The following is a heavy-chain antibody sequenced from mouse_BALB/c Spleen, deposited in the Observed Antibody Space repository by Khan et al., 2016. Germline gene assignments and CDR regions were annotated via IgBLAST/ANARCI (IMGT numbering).Heavy chain of an antibody. CDR1: GDSITSGF. Sequence: EVQLQESGPSLVKPSQTLSLTCSVTGDSITSGFWNWIRKFPGNKLEYMGYISYSGSTYYNPSPKSRISITRDTSKNQYYLQLNSVTTDDTATYYCARIYDDFYYAMDSWGQGASVNVSS. CDR3: ARIYDDFYYAMDS. CDR2: ISYSGST. J-gene: IGHJ4*01. V-gene: IGHV3-8*02. D-gene: IGHD2-3*01.